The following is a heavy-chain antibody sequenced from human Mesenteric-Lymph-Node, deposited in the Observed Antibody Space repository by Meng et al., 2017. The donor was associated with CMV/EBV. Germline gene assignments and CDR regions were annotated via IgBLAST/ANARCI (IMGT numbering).Heavy chain of an antibody. CDR2: INAKSSGT. CDR1: GYTFTDYY. Sequence: ASVKVSCKASGYTFTDYYLHWVRQAPGQGLEWMGWINAKSSGTNYVEKFQGGVTMTRDTSISTAYMELSRLRSDDTAVYYCARGAVVTLWDYYYYGMDVWGQGTTVTVSS. J-gene: IGHJ6*02. CDR3: ARGAVVTLWDYYYYGMDV. D-gene: IGHD4-23*01. V-gene: IGHV1-2*02.